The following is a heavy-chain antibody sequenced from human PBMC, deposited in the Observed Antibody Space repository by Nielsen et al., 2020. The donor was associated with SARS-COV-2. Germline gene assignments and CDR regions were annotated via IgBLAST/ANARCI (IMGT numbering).Heavy chain of an antibody. CDR1: GGSISSGSYY. Sequence: SETLSLTCTVSGGSISSGSYYWSWIRQPAGRGLEWIGRIDTSGSTNYNPSLKSRVTISVDTSKNQFSLKLSSVTAADTAVYYCEREARVGSLWALPTRPFDYWGQGTLVTVSS. D-gene: IGHD1-26*01. CDR2: IDTSGST. J-gene: IGHJ4*02. V-gene: IGHV4-61*02. CDR3: EREARVGSLWALPTRPFDY.